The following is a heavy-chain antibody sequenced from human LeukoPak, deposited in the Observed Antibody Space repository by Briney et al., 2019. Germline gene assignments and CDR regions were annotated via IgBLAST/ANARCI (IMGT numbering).Heavy chain of an antibody. D-gene: IGHD5-18*01. CDR2: ISDTGGTT. CDR3: AKDGYDYGQFDC. CDR1: GFTFSSYA. V-gene: IGHV3-23*01. J-gene: IGHJ4*02. Sequence: TGGSLRLSCAASGFTFSSYAMTWVRQAPGKGLEWVSTISDTGGTTYYADSVKGRFTISRDNSKYTVYLQMNSLRAEDTAVYYCAKDGYDYGQFDCWGQGALVTVSS.